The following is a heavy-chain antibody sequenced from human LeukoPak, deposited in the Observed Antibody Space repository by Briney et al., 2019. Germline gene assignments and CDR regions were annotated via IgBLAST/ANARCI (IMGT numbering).Heavy chain of an antibody. J-gene: IGHJ4*02. CDR1: GESFSGYY. V-gene: IGHV4-34*01. Sequence: PSETLSLTCAVYGESFSGYYWSWIRQPPGKGLEWIGEINHSGATNYNPSLKSRVTISVDTSKNQFSLKLSSVTAADTAVYYCAAYYDSSGSFDYWGQGTLVTVSS. CDR2: INHSGAT. D-gene: IGHD3-22*01. CDR3: AAYYDSSGSFDY.